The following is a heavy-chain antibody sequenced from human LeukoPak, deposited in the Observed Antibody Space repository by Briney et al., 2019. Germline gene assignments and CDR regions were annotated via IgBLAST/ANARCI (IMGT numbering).Heavy chain of an antibody. CDR3: ARGSVGITYYYGSGSYTY. D-gene: IGHD3-10*01. CDR1: GVSFSGYY. Sequence: SETLSLTCAVYGVSFSGYYWSWIRQPPGKGLEWIGEINHSGSTNYNPSLKSRVTISVDTSKNQFSLKLSSVTAADTAVYYCARGSVGITYYYGSGSYTYWGQGTLVTVSS. J-gene: IGHJ4*02. CDR2: INHSGST. V-gene: IGHV4-34*01.